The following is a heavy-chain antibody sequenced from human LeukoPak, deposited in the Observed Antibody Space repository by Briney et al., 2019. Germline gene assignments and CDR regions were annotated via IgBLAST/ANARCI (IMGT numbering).Heavy chain of an antibody. CDR1: GYTFTSYG. J-gene: IGHJ4*02. V-gene: IGHV1-18*01. CDR2: ISAYNGNT. CDR3: ARGGSGWFSDY. D-gene: IGHD6-19*01. Sequence: GASVKVSCKASGYTFTSYGITWVRQAPGQGLEWMGWISAYNGNTNYAQMLQDRVTLTTDTFTSTAYMELRSLTSDDTAVYYCARGGSGWFSDYWGQGTLVTVSS.